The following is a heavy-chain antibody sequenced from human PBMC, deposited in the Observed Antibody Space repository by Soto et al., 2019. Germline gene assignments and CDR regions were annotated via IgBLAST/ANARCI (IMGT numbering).Heavy chain of an antibody. J-gene: IGHJ6*02. CDR2: VYSSGTT. CDR3: ARVDTYDYYYSMDV. Sequence: EVQLVETGGGLIQPGGSLSLSCAASGLAVTSNYMSWVRQAPGKGLEWVSIVYSSGTTYYADSVKGRFTFSRDKSKNTIYLPMMNLRAEDTAVYYCARVDTYDYYYSMDVWGQGTTVTVSS. V-gene: IGHV3-53*02. CDR1: GLAVTSNY. D-gene: IGHD5-18*01.